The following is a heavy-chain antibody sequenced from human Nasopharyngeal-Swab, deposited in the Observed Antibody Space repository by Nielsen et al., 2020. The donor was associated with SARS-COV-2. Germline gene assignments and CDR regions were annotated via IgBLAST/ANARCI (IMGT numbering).Heavy chain of an antibody. Sequence: GESLKISCIASGFTPSTSSLTWLRQPPGKGLQWVSTLGTAGDTYYADSVKGRFTISRDNSKNTLYLQMNSLRAEDTAVYYCAKKTVGTYPFDYWGQGTLVTLSS. J-gene: IGHJ4*02. CDR3: AKKTVGTYPFDY. CDR2: LGTAGDT. CDR1: GFTPSTSS. V-gene: IGHV3-23*01. D-gene: IGHD3-16*02.